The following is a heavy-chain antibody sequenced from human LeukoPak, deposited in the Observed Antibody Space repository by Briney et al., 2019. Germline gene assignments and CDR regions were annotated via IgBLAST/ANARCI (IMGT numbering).Heavy chain of an antibody. D-gene: IGHD6-19*01. Sequence: GASVKVSCKASGYTFTGYYMHWVRQAPGQGLEWMGWINPNSGGANYAQKLQGRVTMTTDTSTSTAYMELRSLRSDDTAVYYCARDQNTIAVAGPHYFDYWGQGTLVTVSS. CDR2: INPNSGGA. J-gene: IGHJ4*02. CDR1: GYTFTGYY. CDR3: ARDQNTIAVAGPHYFDY. V-gene: IGHV1-2*02.